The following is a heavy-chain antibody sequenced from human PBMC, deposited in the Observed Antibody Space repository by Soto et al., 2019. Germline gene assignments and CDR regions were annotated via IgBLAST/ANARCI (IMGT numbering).Heavy chain of an antibody. Sequence: ASVKVSCKASGYTFPIYYIHWVRQAPGQGLEWMGWINPNSGDTKYVELLQGRVTMTSDTSISTAYMELSSLKSDDTAVYYCARDLMTTVPYYYYGLDVWGQGTTVTVSS. V-gene: IGHV1-2*02. D-gene: IGHD4-4*01. CDR2: INPNSGDT. J-gene: IGHJ6*02. CDR1: GYTFPIYY. CDR3: ARDLMTTVPYYYYGLDV.